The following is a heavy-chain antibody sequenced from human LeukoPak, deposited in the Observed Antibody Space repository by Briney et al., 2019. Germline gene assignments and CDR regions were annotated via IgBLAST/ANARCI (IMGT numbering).Heavy chain of an antibody. D-gene: IGHD3-22*01. CDR3: ARPYYYDSRIDP. CDR1: VGSISSGDYY. V-gene: IGHV4-30-4*01. J-gene: IGHJ5*02. Sequence: SQTLSLTCTVSVGSISSGDYYWSWIRQPPGKGLEWIAYMYYSGSTYYNPSLKSRVTMSADTSKHQLSLKLSSVTAADTAVYYCARPYYYDSRIDPWGQGILVTVSS. CDR2: MYYSGST.